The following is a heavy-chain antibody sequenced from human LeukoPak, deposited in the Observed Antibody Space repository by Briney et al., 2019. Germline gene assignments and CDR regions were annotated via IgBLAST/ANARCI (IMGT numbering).Heavy chain of an antibody. D-gene: IGHD2-15*01. J-gene: IGHJ4*02. CDR2: XXXDEDRA. Sequence: PGGSLRLSCAASGFTFSDYWMHWVRQAPGKGLXXXXXXXXDEDRAAYADXXXXXXTISXXNARNTLYLQMNSLRAEDTAVYYCARGGPIYCSGDSCYPGDYWGQGTLVTVSS. CDR1: GFTFSDYW. CDR3: ARGGPIYCSGDSCYPGDY. V-gene: IGHV3-74*01.